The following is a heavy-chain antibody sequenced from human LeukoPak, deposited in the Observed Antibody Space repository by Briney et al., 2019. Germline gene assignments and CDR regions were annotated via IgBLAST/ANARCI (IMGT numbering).Heavy chain of an antibody. CDR2: ISSSSSYI. CDR1: GFTFSSYS. CDR3: ARDPLWWGTGTTVGGGY. V-gene: IGHV3-21*01. Sequence: PGGSLRLSCAASGFTFSSYSMNWVRQAPGKGLEWVSSISSSSSYIYYADSVKGRFTISRDNAKNSLYLQMNSLRAEDTAVYYCARDPLWWGTGTTVGGGYWGQGTLVTVSS. J-gene: IGHJ4*02. D-gene: IGHD1-7*01.